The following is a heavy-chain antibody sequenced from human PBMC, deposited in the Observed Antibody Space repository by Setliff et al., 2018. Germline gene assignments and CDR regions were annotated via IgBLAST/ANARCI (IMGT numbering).Heavy chain of an antibody. CDR1: GFTFSSYS. Sequence: GGSLRLSCAASGFTFSSYSMNWVRQAPGKGLEWVSSISSSSSYIYYADSVKGRFTISRDNAKNSLYLQMNSLRAEDTAVYYCAREFPDYDILTGYYLGVFAFDIWGQGTMVTVSS. CDR2: ISSSSSYI. J-gene: IGHJ3*02. D-gene: IGHD3-9*01. CDR3: AREFPDYDILTGYYLGVFAFDI. V-gene: IGHV3-21*01.